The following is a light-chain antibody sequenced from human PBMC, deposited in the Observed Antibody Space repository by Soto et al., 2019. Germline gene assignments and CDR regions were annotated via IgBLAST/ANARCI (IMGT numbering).Light chain of an antibody. CDR1: QSVSSY. V-gene: IGKV3-11*01. J-gene: IGKJ1*01. CDR2: DAS. Sequence: EIVLTQSPATLSWSPGERATLSCRASQSVSSYLAWYQQKPGQAPRLLIYDASNRATGIPARFSGSGSGTDFPLTISRLEPEDLAVYYCQQRSNWPPSWTFGQGTKVESK. CDR3: QQRSNWPPSWT.